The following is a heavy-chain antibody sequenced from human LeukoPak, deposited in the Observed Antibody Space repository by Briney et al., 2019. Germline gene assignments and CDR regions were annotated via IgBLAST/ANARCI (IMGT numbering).Heavy chain of an antibody. D-gene: IGHD1/OR15-1a*01. Sequence: PGGSLRLSCAASGFTFSTYWMSWVRQAPGKGLEWVANINPGGSDKYYVDSVRGRFTISRDNAENSPYLQVNSLRAEDTAVYYCTRDNNNLFDYWGQGTLVTVSS. CDR3: TRDNNNLFDY. V-gene: IGHV3-7*01. J-gene: IGHJ4*02. CDR1: GFTFSTYW. CDR2: INPGGSDK.